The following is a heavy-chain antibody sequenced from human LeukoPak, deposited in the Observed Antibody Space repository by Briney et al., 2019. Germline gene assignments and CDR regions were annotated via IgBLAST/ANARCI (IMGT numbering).Heavy chain of an antibody. D-gene: IGHD1-26*01. CDR1: GDSFIRHT. CDR2: IRYDGSNK. V-gene: IGHV3-30*02. Sequence: GGSLRLSCVGSGDSFIRHTMIWVRQAPGKGLEWVAFIRYDGSNKYYADSVKGRFTISRDNSKNTLYLQMNSLRGEDTAMYYCAKDVTGSLDYWGQGTLVTVSS. CDR3: AKDVTGSLDY. J-gene: IGHJ4*02.